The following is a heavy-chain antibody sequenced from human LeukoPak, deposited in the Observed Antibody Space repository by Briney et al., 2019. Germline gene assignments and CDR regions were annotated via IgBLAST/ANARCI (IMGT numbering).Heavy chain of an antibody. V-gene: IGHV4-34*01. CDR3: ARGRGSYYYGSGSYYKN. Sequence: SETLSLTCAVYAGSFSGYYWSWIRQPPGKGLEWIGEINHSGSTNYNPSLKSRVTISVDTSKNQFSLKLSSVTASDTAVYYCARGRGSYYYGSGSYYKNWGQGTLVTVSS. J-gene: IGHJ4*02. CDR2: INHSGST. CDR1: AGSFSGYY. D-gene: IGHD3-10*01.